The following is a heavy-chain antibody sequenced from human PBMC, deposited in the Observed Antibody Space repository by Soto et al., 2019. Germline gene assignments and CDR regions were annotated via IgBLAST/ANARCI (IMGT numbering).Heavy chain of an antibody. CDR2: IYNSGST. Sequence: PSETLSLTCTVSGGSVSSGSYYWSWIRQPPRKGLEWIGYIYNSGSTNYNPSLKSRVTISVDTSKNHFSLRMSSVTAADTAVYYCARESGSGSYYFDYWGRGTLVTVSS. J-gene: IGHJ4*02. V-gene: IGHV4-61*03. D-gene: IGHD3-10*01. CDR1: GGSVSSGSYY. CDR3: ARESGSGSYYFDY.